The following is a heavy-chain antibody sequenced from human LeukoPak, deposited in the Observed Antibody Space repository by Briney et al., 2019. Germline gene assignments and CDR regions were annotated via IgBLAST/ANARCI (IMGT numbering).Heavy chain of an antibody. D-gene: IGHD3-22*01. Sequence: GGSLRLSCAASGFTFSGYSMNWVRQAPGKGLEWVSSISSSSSYIYYADSVKGRFTISRDNSKNTVYLQINSLRAEDTAVYYCARGGRGYYDSSGYSTYWGQGTLVTVSS. J-gene: IGHJ4*02. CDR3: ARGGRGYYDSSGYSTY. V-gene: IGHV3-21*01. CDR1: GFTFSGYS. CDR2: ISSSSSYI.